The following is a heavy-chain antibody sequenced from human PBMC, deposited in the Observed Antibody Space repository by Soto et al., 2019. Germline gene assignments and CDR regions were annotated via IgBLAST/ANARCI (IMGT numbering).Heavy chain of an antibody. CDR3: ARDKDEWLVIDAFDI. CDR1: GFTFSSYA. V-gene: IGHV3-30-3*01. D-gene: IGHD6-19*01. Sequence: QVQLVESGGGVVQPGRSLTLSCAASGFTFSSYAMHWVRQAPGKGLEWVAVISYDGSNKYYADSVKGRFTISRDNSKNTLYLQMNTLRAEDTAVYYCARDKDEWLVIDAFDICGQGTMVTVSS. J-gene: IGHJ3*02. CDR2: ISYDGSNK.